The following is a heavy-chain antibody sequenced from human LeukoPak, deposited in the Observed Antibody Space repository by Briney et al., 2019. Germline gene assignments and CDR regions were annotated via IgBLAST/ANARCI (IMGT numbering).Heavy chain of an antibody. J-gene: IGHJ5*02. V-gene: IGHV3-23*01. CDR1: GFTFSNYG. CDR3: AKDISPPKSNGYEVHGNWFDP. D-gene: IGHD3-22*01. CDR2: ISSTSVNT. Sequence: GGSLRLSCAGSGFTFSNYGMSWVRQAPGKGPEWLSAISSTSVNTYYRDSVKGRFTISRDNSKNTMYLQMNSLRAEDTAIYYCAKDISPPKSNGYEVHGNWFDPWGQGTLVTVSS.